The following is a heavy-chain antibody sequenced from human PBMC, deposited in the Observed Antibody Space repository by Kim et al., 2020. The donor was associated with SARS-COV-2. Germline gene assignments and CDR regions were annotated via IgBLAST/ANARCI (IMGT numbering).Heavy chain of an antibody. D-gene: IGHD5-12*01. CDR2: IYYSGST. CDR1: GGSVSSGSYY. J-gene: IGHJ6*02. CDR3: ARGGYSGYDPLYYYYYGMYV. V-gene: IGHV4-61*01. Sequence: SETLSLTCTVSGGSVSSGSYYWSWIRQPPGKGLEWIGYIYYSGSTNYNPSLKSRVTISVDTSKNQFSLKLSSVTAADTAVYYCARGGYSGYDPLYYYYYGMYVWGQGTTVTVSS.